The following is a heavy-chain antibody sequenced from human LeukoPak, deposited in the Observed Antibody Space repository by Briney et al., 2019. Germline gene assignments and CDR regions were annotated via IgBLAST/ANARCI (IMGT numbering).Heavy chain of an antibody. CDR1: GDSITNNAW. J-gene: IGHJ4*02. CDR3: ARGVGSIAGAY. CDR2: IHHSGSA. V-gene: IGHV4/OR15-8*01. D-gene: IGHD6-6*01. Sequence: TSETLSLTCVVSGDSITNNAWWNWLRQPPGKGLEWIGEIHHSGSANYNASLRSRVTISVDKSKNQFSLQLTSVTAADTALYYCARGVGSIAGAYWGQGTLVTVSS.